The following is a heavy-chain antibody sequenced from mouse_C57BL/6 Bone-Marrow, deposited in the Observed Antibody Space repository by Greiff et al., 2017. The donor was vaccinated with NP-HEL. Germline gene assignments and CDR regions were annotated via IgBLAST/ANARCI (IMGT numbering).Heavy chain of an antibody. J-gene: IGHJ4*01. Sequence: EVQLQQSGTVLARPGASVKMSCKTSGYTFTSYWMHWVKQRPGQGLEWIGAIYPGNSDTSYNQKFKGKAKLPAVTSASTAYMELSSLTNADSSVYYCTAYYTHYYAMDYWGQGTSVTVSS. CDR3: TAYYTHYYAMDY. D-gene: IGHD2-12*01. CDR1: GYTFTSYW. V-gene: IGHV1-5*01. CDR2: IYPGNSDT.